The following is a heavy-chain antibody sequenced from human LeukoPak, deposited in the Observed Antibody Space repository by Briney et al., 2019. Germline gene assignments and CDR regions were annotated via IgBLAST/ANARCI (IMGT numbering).Heavy chain of an antibody. J-gene: IGHJ3*02. CDR1: GFTFSDYY. D-gene: IGHD5-24*01. V-gene: IGHV3-11*06. CDR3: ARDGYNVDAFDI. CDR2: ISSSSSYT. Sequence: GGSLRLSCAASGFTFSDYYMSWIRQAPGKGLEWVSYISSSSSYTNYADSVKCRFTISRDNAKNTLDLQMNSLRAEDTAVYYCARDGYNVDAFDIWGQGTMVTVPS.